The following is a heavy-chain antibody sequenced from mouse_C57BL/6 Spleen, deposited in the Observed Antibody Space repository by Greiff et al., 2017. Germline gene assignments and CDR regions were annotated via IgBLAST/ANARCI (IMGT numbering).Heavy chain of an antibody. CDR3: AKNYYYGSSYWYFDV. Sequence: LPLVESGPGLVQPSQSLSITCTVSGFSLPSYGVHWVRQSPGKGLEWLGVIWRGGSTDYNAAFMSRLSITKDNSKSQVFFKMNSLQADDTAIYYCAKNYYYGSSYWYFDVWGTGTTVTVSS. CDR1: GFSLPSYG. J-gene: IGHJ1*03. V-gene: IGHV2-5*01. D-gene: IGHD1-1*01. CDR2: IWRGGST.